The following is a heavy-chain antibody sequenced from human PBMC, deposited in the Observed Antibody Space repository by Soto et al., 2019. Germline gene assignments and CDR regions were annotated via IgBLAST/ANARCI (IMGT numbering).Heavy chain of an antibody. J-gene: IGHJ4*02. CDR1: GFTFSSYA. Sequence: EVQLFESGGGLVQPGGSLRLSCAASGFTFSSYAMSWVRQAPGKGLEWVSAISGSGGSTYYADSVKGRFTISRNNSNNTLYLQINSLRAEDTDVYYCLTGTTHFDYWGQGTLITVSS. CDR3: LTGTTHFDY. V-gene: IGHV3-23*01. CDR2: ISGSGGST. D-gene: IGHD1-7*01.